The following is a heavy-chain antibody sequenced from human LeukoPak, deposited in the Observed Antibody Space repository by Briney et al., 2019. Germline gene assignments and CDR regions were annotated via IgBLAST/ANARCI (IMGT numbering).Heavy chain of an antibody. J-gene: IGHJ4*02. V-gene: IGHV3-53*01. CDR1: GFTVSSNY. CDR3: ARDPVVDGFDY. Sequence: GGSLRLSCAASGFTVSSNYMSWVRQAPGKGLEWVSVIYSGGSTYYADSVKGRFTISRDNSKNTLYLQVNSLRAEDTAVYYCARDPVVDGFDYWGQGTLVTVSS. CDR2: IYSGGST. D-gene: IGHD5-24*01.